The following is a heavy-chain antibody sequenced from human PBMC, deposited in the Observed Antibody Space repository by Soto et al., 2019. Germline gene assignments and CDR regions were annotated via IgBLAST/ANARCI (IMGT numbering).Heavy chain of an antibody. CDR3: ARDLNWHYDFWSGYAPAV. Sequence: SETLSLTCAVYGGSFSGYYWSWIRRPPGKGLEWIGEINHSGSTNYNPSLKSRVTISVDTSKNQFSLKLSSVTAADTAVYYCARDLNWHYDFWSGYAPAVWGQGTTVTVS. J-gene: IGHJ6*02. CDR1: GGSFSGYY. D-gene: IGHD3-3*01. V-gene: IGHV4-34*01. CDR2: INHSGST.